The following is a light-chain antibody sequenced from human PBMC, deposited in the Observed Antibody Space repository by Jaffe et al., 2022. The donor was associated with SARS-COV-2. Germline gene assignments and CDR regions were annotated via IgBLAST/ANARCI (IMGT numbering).Light chain of an antibody. CDR2: GAS. J-gene: IGKJ2*01. V-gene: IGKV3-15*01. CDR3: LQYNNWPFT. CDR1: QSDSNN. Sequence: EIVMTQSPATLSVSPGERATLSCRASQSDSNNLAWYQQKAGQAPRLLIYGASTRATGIPARFSGSGSGTEFTLTISGLQSEDFAVYYCLQYNNWPFTFGQGTKLEIK.